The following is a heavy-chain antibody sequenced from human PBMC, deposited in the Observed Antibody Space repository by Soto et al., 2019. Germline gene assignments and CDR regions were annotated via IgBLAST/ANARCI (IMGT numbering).Heavy chain of an antibody. CDR1: GYTFTSYG. CDR2: ISAYNGNT. Sequence: AASVKVSCKASGYTFTSYGISWVRQAPGQGLEWMGWISAYNGNTNYAQKLQGRVTMTTDTSTSTAYMELRSLRSDDTAVYYCARVDYSKYPYYYCGMDVWGQGTTVTVYS. J-gene: IGHJ6*02. CDR3: ARVDYSKYPYYYCGMDV. D-gene: IGHD4-4*01. V-gene: IGHV1-18*04.